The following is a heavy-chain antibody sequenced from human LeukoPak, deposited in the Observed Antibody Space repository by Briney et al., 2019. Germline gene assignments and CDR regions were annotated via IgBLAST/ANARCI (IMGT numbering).Heavy chain of an antibody. CDR1: GFTFSTYW. CDR2: IKEDGSKG. V-gene: IGHV3-7*01. J-gene: IGHJ4*02. D-gene: IGHD5-12*01. CDR3: AKDAPGYGAYDD. Sequence: GSLRLSCAASGFTFSTYWISWVRQAPGKGLEWVANIKEDGSKGYYGDSVKGRFTISRDNAKSSLFLQMNSLRAEDTAVYYCAKDAPGYGAYDDWGQGILVTVSS.